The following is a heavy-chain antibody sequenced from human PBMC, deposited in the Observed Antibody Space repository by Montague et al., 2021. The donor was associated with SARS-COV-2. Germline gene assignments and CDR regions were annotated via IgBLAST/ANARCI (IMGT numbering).Heavy chain of an antibody. D-gene: IGHD1-1*01. J-gene: IGHJ4*02. V-gene: IGHV4-59*01. CDR1: GGSISTYY. Sequence: SETLSLTCAVSGGSISTYYWSWIRQPPGKGLEWIGYIYYTGSTKYNPSLKSRVTMSLDRPTNRFSLRLNSVTAADTAMYYCARAQNTCFIANCVNYFAFWGLGALVTVSS. CDR3: ARAQNTCFIANCVNYFAF. CDR2: IYYTGST.